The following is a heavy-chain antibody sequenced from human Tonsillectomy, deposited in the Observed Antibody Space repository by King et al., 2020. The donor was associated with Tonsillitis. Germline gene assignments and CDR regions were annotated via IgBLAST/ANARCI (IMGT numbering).Heavy chain of an antibody. CDR1: GGSISSYY. J-gene: IGHJ6*02. D-gene: IGHD2/OR15-2a*01. Sequence: QLQESGPGLVKPSETLSLTCTVSGGSISSYYWSWIRQPPGKGLEWIAYIYYSGSTNYNPSLKSRVTISVDTSKNQFSLNLSSVTAADTAVYYCARRNSGSHWRYYYGMDVWGQGTTVTVSS. V-gene: IGHV4-59*01. CDR2: IYYSGST. CDR3: ARRNSGSHWRYYYGMDV.